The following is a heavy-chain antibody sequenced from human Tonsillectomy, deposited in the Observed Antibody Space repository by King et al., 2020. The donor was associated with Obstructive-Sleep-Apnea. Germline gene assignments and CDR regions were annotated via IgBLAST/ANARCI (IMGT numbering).Heavy chain of an antibody. Sequence: VQLVESGGGLVQPGGSLRLSCAASGFTFRSYAMSWVRQAPGKGPEWVSGISGGGVTTYYADSVQGRFTISREHSQNTLSLQMDSLRAEETAVYYCAKAVWWGVIAQNPQYYGLTVWGQGTRVTVSS. D-gene: IGHD3-10*01. CDR2: ISGGGVTT. V-gene: IGHV3-23*04. CDR3: AKAVWWGVIAQNPQYYGLTV. J-gene: IGHJ6*02. CDR1: GFTFRSYA.